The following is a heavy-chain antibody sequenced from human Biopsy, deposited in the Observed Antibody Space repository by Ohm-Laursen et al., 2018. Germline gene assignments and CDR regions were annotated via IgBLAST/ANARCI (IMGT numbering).Heavy chain of an antibody. CDR1: GFVFNNFA. J-gene: IGHJ4*02. Sequence: SLRLSCTASGFVFNNFAMSWVRQAPGKGLEWVSAISGRGVDTSYAGSVKGRFTISRDNSKNTVYLQMNSLRAEDTAIYYCAKESRNSGHVDYWGQGTLVTVS. V-gene: IGHV3-23*01. D-gene: IGHD6-19*01. CDR3: AKESRNSGHVDY. CDR2: ISGRGVDT.